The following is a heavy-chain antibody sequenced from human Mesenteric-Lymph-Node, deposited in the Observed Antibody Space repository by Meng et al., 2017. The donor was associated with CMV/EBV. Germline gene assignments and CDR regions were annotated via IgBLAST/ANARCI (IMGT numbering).Heavy chain of an antibody. CDR1: GGSISSYY. J-gene: IGHJ6*02. V-gene: IGHV4-59*01. D-gene: IGHD2-21*01. CDR2: IYYSGST. CDR3: ARDRYCGGDCSGMDV. Sequence: SETLSLTCTVSGGSISSYYWSWIRQPPGKGLEWIGYIYYSGSTNYNPSLKSRVTISVDTSKNQFSLKLSSVTAADTAVYYCARDRYCGGDCSGMDVWGQGTTVTV.